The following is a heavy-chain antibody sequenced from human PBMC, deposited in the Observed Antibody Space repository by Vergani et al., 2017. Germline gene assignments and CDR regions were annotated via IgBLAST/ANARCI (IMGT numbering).Heavy chain of an antibody. D-gene: IGHD5-12*01. V-gene: IGHV3-30*18. CDR1: GFTFSSYG. Sequence: QVQLVESGGGVVQPGRSLRLSCAASGFTFSSYGMHWVRQAPGNGLEWVAVISYDGSNKYYADSVKGRFTISRDNSKNTLYLQMNSLRAEDTAVYYCAKLRNSGYDSASHFDYWGQGTLVTVSS. J-gene: IGHJ4*02. CDR3: AKLRNSGYDSASHFDY. CDR2: ISYDGSNK.